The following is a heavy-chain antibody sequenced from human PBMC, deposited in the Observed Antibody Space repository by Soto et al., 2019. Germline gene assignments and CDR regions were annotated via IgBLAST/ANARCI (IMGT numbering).Heavy chain of an antibody. Sequence: GGSLRLSCAASGFTFSSYWMSWVRQAPGKGLEWVANIKQDGSEKYYVDSVKGRFTISRDNAKNSLYLQMNSLRAEDTAVYYCARDYSSYYYDSSGYPVTEPFDYWGQGTLVTVSS. J-gene: IGHJ4*02. CDR2: IKQDGSEK. CDR3: ARDYSSYYYDSSGYPVTEPFDY. V-gene: IGHV3-7*05. D-gene: IGHD3-22*01. CDR1: GFTFSSYW.